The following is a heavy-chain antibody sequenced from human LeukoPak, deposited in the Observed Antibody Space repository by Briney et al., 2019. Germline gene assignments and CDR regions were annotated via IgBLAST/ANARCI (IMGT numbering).Heavy chain of an antibody. CDR3: AYRNNFEY. CDR1: GLTFSNFW. J-gene: IGHJ4*02. CDR2: IKKDGSEK. Sequence: GGSLRLSCAASGLTFSNFWMTWVRQAPGKGLEWVANIKKDGSEKYYVDSVKGRFTISRDDAKRTVDLQMDNLRAEDTAIYYCAYRNNFEYWGQGALVTVSS. V-gene: IGHV3-7*05. D-gene: IGHD1-26*01.